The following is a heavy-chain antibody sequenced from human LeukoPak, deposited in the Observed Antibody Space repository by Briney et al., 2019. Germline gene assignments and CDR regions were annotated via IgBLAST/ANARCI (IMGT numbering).Heavy chain of an antibody. V-gene: IGHV3-21*01. J-gene: IGHJ4*02. CDR2: ISSSSSYI. CDR3: ARGKQSLTIFDY. D-gene: IGHD6-19*01. Sequence: GGSLRLSCAASGFTFSSYSMNWVRQAPGKGLEWVSSISSSSSYIYYADSVKGRFTISRDNAKNSLYLQMNSLRAEDTAVYYCARGKQSLTIFDYWGQGTLVTVSS. CDR1: GFTFSSYS.